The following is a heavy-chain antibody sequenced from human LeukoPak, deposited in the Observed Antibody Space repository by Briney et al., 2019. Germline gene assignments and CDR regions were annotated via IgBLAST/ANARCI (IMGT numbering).Heavy chain of an antibody. V-gene: IGHV4-39*07. CDR1: GGSFRGDYY. J-gene: IGHJ3*02. CDR3: ARAPWAYGNYVHAFDI. D-gene: IGHD4-11*01. CDR2: IYSGGRI. Sequence: TTSETLSLTCTVSGGSFRGDYYWAWIRQPPGKGLEWIGSIYSGGRIYYNPSLKSRVSISIDTSNNDLSLKVTSVTAADTAGYYCARAPWAYGNYVHAFDIWGQGTMVTVSS.